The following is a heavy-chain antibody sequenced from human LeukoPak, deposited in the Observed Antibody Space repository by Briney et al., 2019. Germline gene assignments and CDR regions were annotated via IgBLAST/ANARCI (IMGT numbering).Heavy chain of an antibody. CDR3: ARGPIQLWSRGYAFDI. Sequence: SETLSLTCTVSGGSISSSSYYWGWIRQPPGKGLEWNGSIYYSGSTNYNPSLKSRVTISVDTSKNQFSLKLSSVTAADTAVYYCARGPIQLWSRGYAFDIWGQGTMVTVSS. CDR2: IYYSGST. CDR1: GGSISSSSYY. J-gene: IGHJ3*02. D-gene: IGHD5-18*01. V-gene: IGHV4-39*07.